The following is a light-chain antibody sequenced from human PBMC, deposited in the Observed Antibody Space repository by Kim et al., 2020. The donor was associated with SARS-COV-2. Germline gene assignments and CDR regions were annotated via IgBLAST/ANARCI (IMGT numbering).Light chain of an antibody. V-gene: IGKV1-5*03. CDR1: QNSRRW. CDR3: QQYDTYSWT. J-gene: IGKJ1*01. CDR2: RAS. Sequence: ASVGDRVIITCRASQNSRRWLAWYQQKPGTAPKLLVYRASTLESGVASRFSGSGSGTEFTLTISSLQPDDSATYYCQQYDTYSWTFGQGTKVDIK.